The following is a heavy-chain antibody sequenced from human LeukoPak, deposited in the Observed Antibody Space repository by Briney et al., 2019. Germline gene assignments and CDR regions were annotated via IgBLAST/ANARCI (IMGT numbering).Heavy chain of an antibody. D-gene: IGHD3-22*01. V-gene: IGHV4-59*01. CDR1: GGSISSYY. CDR2: IYYSGST. J-gene: IGHJ5*02. CDR3: ARGERVWLFASSYNWFDP. Sequence: SETLSLTCTVSGGSISSYYWSWIRQPPGKGLEWIGYIYYSGSTNYNPSLKSRVTISVDPSKNQFSLKLSSVPAADTAVYYCARGERVWLFASSYNWFDPWGQGTLVTVSS.